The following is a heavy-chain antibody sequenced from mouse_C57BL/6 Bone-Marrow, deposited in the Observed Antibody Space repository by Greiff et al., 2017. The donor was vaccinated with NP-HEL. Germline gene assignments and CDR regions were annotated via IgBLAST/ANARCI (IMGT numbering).Heavy chain of an antibody. Sequence: EVKVVESGGGLVQSGRSLRLSCATSGFTFSDFYMAWVRQAPGKGLEWIAASRNKANDYTTEYSASVKGRFIVSRDTSQSILYLQMNALRAEDTAIYYCARDARPYSYAMDYWGQGTSVTVSS. V-gene: IGHV7-1*01. CDR3: ARDARPYSYAMDY. CDR1: GFTFSDFY. D-gene: IGHD2-10*01. CDR2: SRNKANDYTT. J-gene: IGHJ4*01.